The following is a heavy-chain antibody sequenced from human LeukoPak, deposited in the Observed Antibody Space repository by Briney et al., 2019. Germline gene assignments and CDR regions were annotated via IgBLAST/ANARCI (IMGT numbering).Heavy chain of an antibody. D-gene: IGHD5-24*01. CDR3: ARESRDGYNLWYFDY. J-gene: IGHJ4*02. V-gene: IGHV3-21*01. CDR1: GFTFSSYS. Sequence: PGGSLRLSCAASGFTFSSYSMNWVRQAPGKGLEWVSSISSSSSYIYYADSVKGRFTISRDNAKNSLYLQMNSLRAEDTAVYYCARESRDGYNLWYFDYWGQGTLVTVSS. CDR2: ISSSSSYI.